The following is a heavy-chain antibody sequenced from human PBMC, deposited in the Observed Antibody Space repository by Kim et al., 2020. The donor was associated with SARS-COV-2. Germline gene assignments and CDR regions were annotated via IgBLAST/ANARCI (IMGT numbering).Heavy chain of an antibody. J-gene: IGHJ4*02. CDR3: ARAPWYWDY. CDR1: GGSISSSSYY. V-gene: IGHV4-39*07. Sequence: SETLSLTCTVSGGSISSSSYYWGWIRQPPGKGLEWIGSIYYSGSTYYNPSLKSRVTISVDTSKNQFSLKLSSVTAADTAVYYCARAPWYWDYWGQGTLVTVSS. CDR2: IYYSGST. D-gene: IGHD2-8*02.